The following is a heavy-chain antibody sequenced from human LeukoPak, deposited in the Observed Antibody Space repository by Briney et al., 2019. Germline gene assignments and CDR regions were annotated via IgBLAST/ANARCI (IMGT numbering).Heavy chain of an antibody. CDR2: IRFDGGDT. Sequence: GGSLRLSCAASGFTFNNYWMHWVRQAPGMGLVWVSSIRFDGGDTAYADSAKGRFTISRDNAKNTMSLQMNNLRAEDTAVYYCAKENDGFDVWGQGTLVTVSS. CDR1: GFTFNNYW. V-gene: IGHV3-74*01. CDR3: AKENDGFDV. J-gene: IGHJ3*01.